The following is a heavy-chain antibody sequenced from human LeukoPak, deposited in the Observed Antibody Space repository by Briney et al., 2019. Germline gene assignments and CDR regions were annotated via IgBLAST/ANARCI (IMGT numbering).Heavy chain of an antibody. Sequence: GSSVKVSCKASGGTFSSYAISWVRQAPGQGLEWMGRIIPILGIANYAQKFQGRVTITADKSTSTAYMELSSLRSGDTAVYYCARERSILTGYYEYWGQGTLVTVSS. CDR2: IIPILGIA. J-gene: IGHJ4*02. D-gene: IGHD3-9*01. V-gene: IGHV1-69*04. CDR1: GGTFSSYA. CDR3: ARERSILTGYYEY.